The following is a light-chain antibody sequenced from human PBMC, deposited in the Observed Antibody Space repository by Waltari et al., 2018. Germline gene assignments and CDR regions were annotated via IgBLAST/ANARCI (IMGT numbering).Light chain of an antibody. Sequence: DIVMTQSPDSLAVSLGDSATIACNSSQSVFYNSNNKNYLAGFQQKPGQPPKLLIYGASTRESGVPDRFTGSGSGTDFTLTISSLQAEDVAVYYCQQYYTPPHTFGQGTKLEIK. CDR1: QSVFYNSNNKNY. J-gene: IGKJ2*01. V-gene: IGKV4-1*01. CDR3: QQYYTPPHT. CDR2: GAS.